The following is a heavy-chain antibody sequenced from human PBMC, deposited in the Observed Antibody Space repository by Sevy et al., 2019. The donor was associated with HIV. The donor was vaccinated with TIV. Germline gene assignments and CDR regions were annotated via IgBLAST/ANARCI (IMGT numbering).Heavy chain of an antibody. CDR2: ISYDGSNK. CDR1: GFTFSSYA. CDR3: ARDPQKYYDFWSGYAGAFDI. Sequence: GGSLRLSCAASGFTFSSYAMHWVHQAPGKGLEWVAVISYDGSNKYYADSVKGRFTISRDNSKNTLYLQMNSLRAEDTAVYYCARDPQKYYDFWSGYAGAFDIWGQGTMVTVSS. D-gene: IGHD3-3*01. V-gene: IGHV3-30-3*01. J-gene: IGHJ3*02.